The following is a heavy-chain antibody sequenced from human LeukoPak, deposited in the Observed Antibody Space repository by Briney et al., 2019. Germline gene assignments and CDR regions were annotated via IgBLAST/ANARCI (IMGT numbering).Heavy chain of an antibody. V-gene: IGHV4-4*07. CDR1: GGSISSYY. Sequence: SETLSLTCTVSGGSISSYYWSWIRQPAGKGLEWIGRIYTTGNANYNPSLKSRVTMSIETSKKQFSLSLSSVTAADTAVYYCARGKYYYDSNSSYRYFDPWGQGTLVTVSS. J-gene: IGHJ5*02. D-gene: IGHD3-22*01. CDR2: IYTTGNA. CDR3: ARGKYYYDSNSSYRYFDP.